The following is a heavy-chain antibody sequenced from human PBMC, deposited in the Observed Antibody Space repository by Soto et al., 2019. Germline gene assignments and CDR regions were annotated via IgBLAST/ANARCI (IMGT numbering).Heavy chain of an antibody. Sequence: GASVKVSCKASGYTFTGYYMHWVRQAPGQGLEWMGWINPNSGGTNYAQKFQGWVTMTRDTSISTAYMELSRLRSDDTAVYYCARDLRLGELSAFDYWGQGTLVTVS. D-gene: IGHD3-16*02. CDR3: ARDLRLGELSAFDY. CDR1: GYTFTGYY. J-gene: IGHJ4*02. V-gene: IGHV1-2*04. CDR2: INPNSGGT.